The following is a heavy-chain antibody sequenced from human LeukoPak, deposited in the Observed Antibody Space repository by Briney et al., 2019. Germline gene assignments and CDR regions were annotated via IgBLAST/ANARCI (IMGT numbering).Heavy chain of an antibody. V-gene: IGHV4-30-4*01. Sequence: SQTLSLTCTVSGASIRSGDYYWSWIRQPPGKGLEWIGYIYDSGSTYYNPSLKSRITISVDTSENRFSLKLSSVTAADTAVYYCARDCSGGSCYGAFDIWGQGTMVTVSS. J-gene: IGHJ3*02. CDR3: ARDCSGGSCYGAFDI. CDR2: IYDSGST. CDR1: GASIRSGDYY. D-gene: IGHD2-15*01.